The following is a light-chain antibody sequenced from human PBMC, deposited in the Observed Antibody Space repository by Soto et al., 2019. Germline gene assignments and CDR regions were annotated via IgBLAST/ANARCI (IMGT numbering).Light chain of an antibody. Sequence: QSVLTQPPSVSGAPGQRVTISCTGSSSNIGAGYDVQWYQQLPGTAPKLLIYGNSNRPSGVPDRFSGSKSGTSASLAITGLQAEDEADYYCQSYDSSLSENVVFGGGTKLTVL. CDR1: SSNIGAGYD. J-gene: IGLJ2*01. V-gene: IGLV1-40*01. CDR3: QSYDSSLSENVV. CDR2: GNS.